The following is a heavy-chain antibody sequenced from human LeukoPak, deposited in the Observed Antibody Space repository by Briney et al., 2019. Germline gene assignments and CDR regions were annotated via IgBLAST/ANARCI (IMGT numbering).Heavy chain of an antibody. V-gene: IGHV3-30*02. D-gene: IGHD3-10*01. CDR3: ADLGVFDY. Sequence: GGSLTLSCAASGFTFSSYGMHWVRQAPGKGLEWVAFIRYDGSNKYYGDSVKGRFTIPRDNSKNTLYLQINSLRAEDTAVYYCADLGVFDYWGQGTLVTVSS. CDR2: IRYDGSNK. CDR1: GFTFSSYG. J-gene: IGHJ4*02.